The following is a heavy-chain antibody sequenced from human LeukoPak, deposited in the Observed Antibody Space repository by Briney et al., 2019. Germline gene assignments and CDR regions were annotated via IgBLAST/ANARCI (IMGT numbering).Heavy chain of an antibody. Sequence: GGSLRLSCAASGFMFSSYWMSWVRQAPGKGLEWVANIKHDGSDKYYVDSVTGRFTISRDNAKNSLSLQMNSLRAEDTAVYYCAKATGTFYYFDYWGQGTLVTVSS. CDR3: AKATGTFYYFDY. CDR2: IKHDGSDK. D-gene: IGHD1-1*01. J-gene: IGHJ4*02. V-gene: IGHV3-7*03. CDR1: GFMFSSYW.